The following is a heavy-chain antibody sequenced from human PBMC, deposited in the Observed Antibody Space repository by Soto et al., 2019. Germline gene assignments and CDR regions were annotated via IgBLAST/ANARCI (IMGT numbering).Heavy chain of an antibody. V-gene: IGHV3-33*01. CDR1: GFTFNIYG. CDR2: IWYDGSKK. D-gene: IGHD6-6*01. CDR3: AREGSSSFHWFDP. Sequence: GWSLRLCCGASGFTFNIYGMHWFRQAPGKGLEWVAVIWYDGSKKYYADSVKGRFTISRDNSKNTLFLQMNSLRVEDTAVYYCAREGSSSFHWFDPWGQGTLVTVSS. J-gene: IGHJ5*02.